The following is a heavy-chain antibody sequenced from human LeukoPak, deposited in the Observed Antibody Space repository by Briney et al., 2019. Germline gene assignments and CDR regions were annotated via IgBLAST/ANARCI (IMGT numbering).Heavy chain of an antibody. J-gene: IGHJ5*02. Sequence: SETLSLTCTVSGGSISSYYWSWIRQPPGKGLEWIGEINHSGSTNYNPSLKSRVTISVDTSKNQFSLKLSSVTAADTAVYYCARGGRYYYDSSGYYSFDPWGQGTLVTVSS. V-gene: IGHV4-34*01. CDR2: INHSGST. CDR3: ARGGRYYYDSSGYYSFDP. D-gene: IGHD3-22*01. CDR1: GGSISSYY.